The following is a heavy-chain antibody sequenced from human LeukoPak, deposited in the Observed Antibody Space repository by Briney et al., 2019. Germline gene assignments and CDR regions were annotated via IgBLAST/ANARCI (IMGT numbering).Heavy chain of an antibody. CDR3: ARDFGYPQDFDWLPFDY. V-gene: IGHV3-21*01. J-gene: IGHJ4*02. CDR2: ISSSSSYI. CDR1: GFTFSSYS. Sequence: GGSLRLSCAASGFTFSSYSMNWVRQAPGKGLEWVSSISSSSSYIYYADSVKGRFAISRDNAKNSLYLQMNSLRAEDTAVYYCARDFGYPQDFDWLPFDYWGQGTLVTVSS. D-gene: IGHD3-9*01.